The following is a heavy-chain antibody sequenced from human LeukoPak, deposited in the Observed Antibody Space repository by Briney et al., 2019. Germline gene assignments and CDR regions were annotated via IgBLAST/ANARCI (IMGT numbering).Heavy chain of an antibody. CDR1: GGSIGTYY. Sequence: SETLSLTCTVSGGSIGTYYWSWIRQPAGKGLEWIGRIYTSGSTNYNPSLKSRVTMSVDTSKNQFSLKLSSVTAADTAVYYCARDGGYYYDSSGYFNYPDWFDPWGQGTLVTVSS. V-gene: IGHV4-4*07. CDR3: ARDGGYYYDSSGYFNYPDWFDP. D-gene: IGHD3-22*01. J-gene: IGHJ5*02. CDR2: IYTSGST.